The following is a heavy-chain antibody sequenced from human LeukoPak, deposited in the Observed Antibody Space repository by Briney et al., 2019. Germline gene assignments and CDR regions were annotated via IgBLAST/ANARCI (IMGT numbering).Heavy chain of an antibody. Sequence: GGSLRLSCAASGFTFSIYGMSWVRQAPGKGLEWVSSVTTSSSYIYYADSVKGRFTISRDNARNSLYLQMDSLRAEDTAVYYCARRGSGYTEPIDYWGQGTLVTFSS. CDR3: ARRGSGYTEPIDY. CDR1: GFTFSIYG. J-gene: IGHJ4*02. D-gene: IGHD5-12*01. V-gene: IGHV3-21*01. CDR2: VTTSSSYI.